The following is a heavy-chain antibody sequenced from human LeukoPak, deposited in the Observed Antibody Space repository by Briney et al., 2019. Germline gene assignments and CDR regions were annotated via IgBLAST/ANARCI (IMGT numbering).Heavy chain of an antibody. J-gene: IGHJ4*02. V-gene: IGHV4-59*01. CDR3: ASFKPSYDILTGYSYYFDY. CDR1: GGSISSYY. CDR2: IYYSGST. Sequence: SETLSLTCTVSGGSISSYYWSWIRQPPGKGLEWIGYIYYSGSTNYNPSLKSRVTISVDTSKNQFSLKLSPVTAADTAVYYCASFKPSYDILTGYSYYFDYWGQETLVTVSS. D-gene: IGHD3-9*01.